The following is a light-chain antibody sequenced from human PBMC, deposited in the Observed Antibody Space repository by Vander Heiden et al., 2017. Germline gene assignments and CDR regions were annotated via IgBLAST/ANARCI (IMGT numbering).Light chain of an antibody. V-gene: IGKV4-1*01. Sequence: IVIIQSPDYHPVSLGERATINCKSSQSVLSSSNNKNYLAWYQQIPGQPPKLLINWASTRESGVPDRFSGSGSGTDFTLTISSLQAEDVAVYYCQQSSTAPLTFGGGTKVEIK. CDR3: QQSSTAPLT. CDR2: WAS. CDR1: QSVLSSSNNKNY. J-gene: IGKJ4*01.